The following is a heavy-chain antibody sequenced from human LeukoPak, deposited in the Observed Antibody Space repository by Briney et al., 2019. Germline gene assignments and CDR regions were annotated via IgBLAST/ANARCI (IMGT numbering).Heavy chain of an antibody. J-gene: IGHJ4*02. D-gene: IGHD2-2*01. CDR2: ISWNSGSI. CDR3: AKDLAVVPAAISN. CDR1: GFTFDDYA. V-gene: IGHV3-9*01. Sequence: SLRLSCAASGFTFDDYAMHWVRQAPGKGLEWVSGISWNSGSIGYADSVKGRFTISRDNAKNSLYLQMNSLRAEDTALYYCAKDLAVVPAAISNWGQGTLVTVSS.